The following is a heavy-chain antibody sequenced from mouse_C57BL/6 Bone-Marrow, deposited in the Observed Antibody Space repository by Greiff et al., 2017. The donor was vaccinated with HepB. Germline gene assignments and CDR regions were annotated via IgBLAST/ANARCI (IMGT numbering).Heavy chain of an antibody. J-gene: IGHJ2*01. Sequence: EVKLMESGGGLVQPKGSLKLSCAASGFSFNTYAMNWVRQAPGKGLEWVARIRSKSNNYATYYADSVKDRFTISRDDSESMLYLQMNNLKTEDTAMYYCVRSPYYYGSSLDYWGQGTTLTVSS. V-gene: IGHV10-1*01. CDR3: VRSPYYYGSSLDY. CDR2: IRSKSNNYAT. D-gene: IGHD1-1*01. CDR1: GFSFNTYA.